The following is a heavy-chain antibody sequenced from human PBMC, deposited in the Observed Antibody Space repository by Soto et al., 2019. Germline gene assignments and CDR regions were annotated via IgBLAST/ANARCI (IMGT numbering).Heavy chain of an antibody. D-gene: IGHD6-19*01. CDR1: GFTFSSYW. CDR3: ARIRAYSSGWYDY. Sequence: EVQLVESGGGLVQPGGSLRLSCAASGFTFSSYWMSWVRQAPGKGLEWVANIKQDGSEKYYVDSVKGRFTISRDNAKNSLYLQMNSLRAEDTAVYYCARIRAYSSGWYDYWGQGTLVTVSS. CDR2: IKQDGSEK. V-gene: IGHV3-7*01. J-gene: IGHJ4*02.